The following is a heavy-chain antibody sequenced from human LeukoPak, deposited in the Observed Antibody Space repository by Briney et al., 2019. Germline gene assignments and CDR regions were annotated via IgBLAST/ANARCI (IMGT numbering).Heavy chain of an antibody. CDR1: GFTFSSYG. CDR2: IWYDGSNK. CDR3: AREAVESGYDLDAFDI. V-gene: IGHV3-33*01. Sequence: PGGSLRLSCAASGFTFSSYGMHWVRQAPGKGLEWVAVIWYDGSNKYYADSVKGRFTISRDNSKNTLYLQMNSLRAEDTAVYYCAREAVESGYDLDAFDIWGQGTMVTVSS. J-gene: IGHJ3*02. D-gene: IGHD5-12*01.